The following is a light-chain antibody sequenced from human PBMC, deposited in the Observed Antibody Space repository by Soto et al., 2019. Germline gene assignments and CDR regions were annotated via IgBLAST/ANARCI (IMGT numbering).Light chain of an antibody. CDR2: GAS. V-gene: IGKV1-27*01. CDR3: QKYNSAPLT. Sequence: DIQMTQSPSSLSASVGDRVSITCRASQGISNYLAWYQQKPGKAPELLIYGASTLQSGVPSRFSGSGSGTDFTLTITSLQPEDVATYYCQKYNSAPLTFGQGTRLEIK. J-gene: IGKJ5*01. CDR1: QGISNY.